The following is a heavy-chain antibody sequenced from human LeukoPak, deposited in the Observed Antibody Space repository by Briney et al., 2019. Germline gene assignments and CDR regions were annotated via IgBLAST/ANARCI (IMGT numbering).Heavy chain of an antibody. Sequence: PGGSLRLSCAASGFTFSSYAMSWVRQAPGKGLEWVSAISGSGGSTYYADSVKGRFTISRDNSKNTLYLQMNSLRAEDTAVYYCAKDRPTVTRLYGAFDIWGQGTMVTVSS. D-gene: IGHD4-17*01. J-gene: IGHJ3*02. CDR2: ISGSGGST. V-gene: IGHV3-23*01. CDR3: AKDRPTVTRLYGAFDI. CDR1: GFTFSSYA.